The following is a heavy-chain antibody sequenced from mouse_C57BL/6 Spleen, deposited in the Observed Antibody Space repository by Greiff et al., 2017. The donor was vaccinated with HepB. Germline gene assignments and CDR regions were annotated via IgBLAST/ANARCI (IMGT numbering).Heavy chain of an antibody. J-gene: IGHJ2*01. CDR1: GYTFTSYW. CDR3: ARHPLYYGSSFDY. D-gene: IGHD1-1*01. Sequence: QVQLQQPGAELVKPGASVKMSCKASGYTFTSYWITWVKQRPGQGLEWIGDIYPGSGSTNYNEKFKSKATLTVDTSSSTAYMQLSSLTSEDSAVYYCARHPLYYGSSFDYWGQGTTLTVSS. CDR2: IYPGSGST. V-gene: IGHV1-55*01.